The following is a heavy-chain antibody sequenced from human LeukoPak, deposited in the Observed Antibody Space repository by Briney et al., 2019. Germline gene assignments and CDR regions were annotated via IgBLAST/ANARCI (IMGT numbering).Heavy chain of an antibody. J-gene: IGHJ4*02. Sequence: SETLSLTCTVSGGSISSGGYYWSWIRQHPGKGLEWIGYIYYSGSTYYNPSLKSRLTISVDTSKNQFSLKLSSVTAADTAVYYCARSTLRGSDYWGQGTLVTVSS. V-gene: IGHV4-31*03. CDR2: IYYSGST. CDR3: ARSTLRGSDY. D-gene: IGHD3-16*01. CDR1: GGSISSGGYY.